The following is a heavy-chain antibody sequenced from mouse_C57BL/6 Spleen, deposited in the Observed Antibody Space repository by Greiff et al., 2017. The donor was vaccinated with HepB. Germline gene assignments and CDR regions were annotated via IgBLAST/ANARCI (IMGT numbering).Heavy chain of an antibody. J-gene: IGHJ4*01. CDR3: ARRTYYSNYVMDY. CDR1: GYTFTSYW. V-gene: IGHV1-50*01. D-gene: IGHD2-5*01. Sequence: VQLQQPGAELVKPGASVKLSCKASGYTFTSYWMQWVKQRPGQGLEWIGEIDPSDSYTNYNQKFKGKATLTVDTSSSTAYMQLSSLTSEDSAVYYCARRTYYSNYVMDYWGQGTSVTVSS. CDR2: IDPSDSYT.